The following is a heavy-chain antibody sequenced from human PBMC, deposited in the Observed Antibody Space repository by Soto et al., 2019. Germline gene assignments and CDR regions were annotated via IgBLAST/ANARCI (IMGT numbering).Heavy chain of an antibody. CDR1: GGSISSYY. Sequence: SETLSLTCTVSGGSISSYYWSWIRQPPGKGLEWIGYVYYSGSTNYNPSLKSRVTISVDTSKNQFSLKLSSVTAADTAVYYCARKSYEGFDYWGQGTLVTVSS. CDR2: VYYSGST. J-gene: IGHJ4*02. CDR3: ARKSYEGFDY. D-gene: IGHD5-12*01. V-gene: IGHV4-59*01.